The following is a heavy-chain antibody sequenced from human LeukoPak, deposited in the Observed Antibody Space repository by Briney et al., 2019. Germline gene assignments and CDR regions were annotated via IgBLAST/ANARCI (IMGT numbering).Heavy chain of an antibody. CDR2: INPHSGGA. J-gene: IGHJ3*02. CDR1: GYTFTGYY. D-gene: IGHD3-22*01. V-gene: IGHV1-2*02. Sequence: ASVKVSCKASGYTFTGYYMYWVRQAPGQGLEWMGWINPHSGGAIYAQKFQGRVTMTRDTSISTAYMELTRLRSDDTAVYYCARQYYYDSSGDYRAPDGFDIWGQGTMVTISS. CDR3: ARQYYYDSSGDYRAPDGFDI.